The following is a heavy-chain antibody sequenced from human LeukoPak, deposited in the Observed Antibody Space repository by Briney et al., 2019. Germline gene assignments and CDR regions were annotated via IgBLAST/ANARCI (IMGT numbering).Heavy chain of an antibody. Sequence: SETLSLTCTVSGGSISSYYWSWIRQPAGKGLEWIGRIYTSGSTNYNPSLKSRVTMSVDTSKNQFSLKLSSVTAADTAVYYCARVGAVVVPAAIGWFDPWGQGTLVTVSS. V-gene: IGHV4-4*07. D-gene: IGHD2-2*01. CDR2: IYTSGST. J-gene: IGHJ5*02. CDR1: GGSISSYY. CDR3: ARVGAVVVPAAIGWFDP.